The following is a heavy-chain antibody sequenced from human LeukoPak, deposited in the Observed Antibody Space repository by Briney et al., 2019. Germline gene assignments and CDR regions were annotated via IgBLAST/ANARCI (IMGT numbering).Heavy chain of an antibody. CDR3: AREIDRDGYNRFFDY. V-gene: IGHV1-3*01. Sequence: ASVKVSCKASGYTFSNYGVSWLRQAPGQGLEWMGWINAGNGNTKYSQKFQGRVTITRDTSASTAYMDLSSLRSEDTAVYYCAREIDRDGYNRFFDYWGQGTLVTVSS. CDR1: GYTFSNYG. CDR2: INAGNGNT. D-gene: IGHD5-24*01. J-gene: IGHJ4*02.